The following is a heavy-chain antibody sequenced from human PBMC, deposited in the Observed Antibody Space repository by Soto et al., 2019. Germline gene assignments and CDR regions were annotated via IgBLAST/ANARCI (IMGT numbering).Heavy chain of an antibody. CDR1: GFTFSTYA. CDR3: ARTPEQQLLWFDP. V-gene: IGHV3-23*01. CDR2: IGGSGGTT. D-gene: IGHD6-13*01. J-gene: IGHJ5*02. Sequence: PGGSLRLSCAASGFTFSTYAMTWVRQAPGKGLEWVSTIGGSGGTTKSADSVKGRFTISRDDSKNTLYLQMNSLRAEDTAVYYCARTPEQQLLWFDPWGQGTLVTVSS.